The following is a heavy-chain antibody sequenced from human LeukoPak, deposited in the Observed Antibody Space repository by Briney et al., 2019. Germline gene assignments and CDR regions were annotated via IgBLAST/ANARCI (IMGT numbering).Heavy chain of an antibody. CDR2: ITYTGST. Sequence: SETLSLTCTVSGGSISNHYWTWIRQPPGKGLEWIGYITYTGSTDSNPSLKSRVTISADTSKDQISLKLIAVTAADTAMYYCARERRDGYKDSAFDIWGQGTMVTVSS. D-gene: IGHD5-24*01. J-gene: IGHJ3*02. V-gene: IGHV4-59*11. CDR1: GGSISNHY. CDR3: ARERRDGYKDSAFDI.